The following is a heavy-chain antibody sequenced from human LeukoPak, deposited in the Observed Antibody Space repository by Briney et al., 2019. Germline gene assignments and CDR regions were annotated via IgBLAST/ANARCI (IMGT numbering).Heavy chain of an antibody. CDR1: GGSISSGDYN. Sequence: SQTLSLTCTVSGGSISSGDYNWSWIRQPPGKGLEWIGYIYYSGSTYYNPSLKSRVTISVDTSKNQFSLKLSSVTAADTAVYYCAREVQGVIIKGWGQGTLVTVSS. J-gene: IGHJ4*02. CDR2: IYYSGST. D-gene: IGHD3-10*01. CDR3: AREVQGVIIKG. V-gene: IGHV4-30-4*08.